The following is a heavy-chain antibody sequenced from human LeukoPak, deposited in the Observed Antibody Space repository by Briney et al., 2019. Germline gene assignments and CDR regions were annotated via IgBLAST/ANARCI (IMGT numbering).Heavy chain of an antibody. D-gene: IGHD3-3*01. CDR2: ISGSGGSA. Sequence: GGSLRLSCAASGFTFSSYAMSWVRQAPGKGLEWVSAISGSGGSAYYADSVKGRFTISRDNSKNTLYLQMNSLRAEDTAVYYCAKVKRFLEWVSNNWFDPWGQGTLVTVSS. CDR1: GFTFSSYA. V-gene: IGHV3-23*01. CDR3: AKVKRFLEWVSNNWFDP. J-gene: IGHJ5*02.